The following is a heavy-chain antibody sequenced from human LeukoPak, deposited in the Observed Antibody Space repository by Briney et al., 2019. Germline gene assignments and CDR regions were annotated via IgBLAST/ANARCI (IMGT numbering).Heavy chain of an antibody. CDR1: GGSIRSDDSY. CDR2: MYYSGST. CDR3: ARDKWVRVGNSWRHYAMDV. Sequence: PSQTLSLTCTVSGGSIRSDDSYWTWIPQPPGKGLEWIGYMYYSGSTYYNPSLKTRISISEDTSKSQISLKLTSVTAADTAVYYCARDKWVRVGNSWRHYAMDVWGQGTTVTVSS. D-gene: IGHD6-13*01. J-gene: IGHJ6*02. V-gene: IGHV4-30-4*08.